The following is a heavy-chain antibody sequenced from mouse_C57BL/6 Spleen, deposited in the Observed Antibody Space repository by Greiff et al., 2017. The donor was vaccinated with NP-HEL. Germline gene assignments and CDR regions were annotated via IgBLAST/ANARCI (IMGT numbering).Heavy chain of an antibody. CDR2: IDPSDSET. Sequence: QVQLKQPGAELVRPGSSVKLSCKASGYTFTSYWMHWVKQRPIQGLEWIGNIDPSDSETHYNQKFKDKATLTVDKSSSTAYMQLSSLTSEDSAVYYCARFRDYDGFAYWGQGTLVTVSA. V-gene: IGHV1-52*01. CDR1: GYTFTSYW. CDR3: ARFRDYDGFAY. J-gene: IGHJ3*01. D-gene: IGHD2-4*01.